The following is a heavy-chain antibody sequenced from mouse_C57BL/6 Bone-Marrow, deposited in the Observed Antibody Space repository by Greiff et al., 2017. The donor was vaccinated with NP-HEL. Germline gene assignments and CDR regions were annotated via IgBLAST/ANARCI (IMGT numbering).Heavy chain of an antibody. D-gene: IGHD2-2*01. Sequence: EVHLVESGPGLVKPSQSLSLTCSVTGYSITSGYYWNWIRQFPGNKLEWMGYISYDGSNNYNPSLKNRISITRDTSKNQFFLKLNSVTTEDTATYYCARWFLYFDYWGQGTTLTVSS. CDR3: ARWFLYFDY. CDR1: GYSITSGYY. V-gene: IGHV3-6*01. CDR2: ISYDGSN. J-gene: IGHJ2*01.